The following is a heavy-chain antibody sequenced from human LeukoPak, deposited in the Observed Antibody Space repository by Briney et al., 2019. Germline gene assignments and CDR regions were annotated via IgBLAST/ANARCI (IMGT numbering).Heavy chain of an antibody. CDR2: IYHSGST. CDR3: ARDIAGRGYFDY. J-gene: IGHJ4*02. D-gene: IGHD1-26*01. Sequence: PSETLSLTCTVSSGSISSDGYYWSWIRQPLGKGLEWIGYIYHSGSTYYRPSLKSRVTISVDRSKNQFSLKLSSVTAADTAVYYCARDIAGRGYFDYWGQGALVTVSS. V-gene: IGHV4-30-2*01. CDR1: SGSISSDGYY.